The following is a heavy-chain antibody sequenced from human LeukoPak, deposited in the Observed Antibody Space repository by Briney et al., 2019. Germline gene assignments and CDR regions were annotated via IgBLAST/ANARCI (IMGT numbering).Heavy chain of an antibody. CDR3: ARDWTGPRDY. V-gene: IGHV3-30*03. CDR1: GFTFSSYG. J-gene: IGHJ4*02. CDR2: ISYDGSNK. Sequence: PGRSLRLSCAASGFTFSSYGVHWVRQAPGKGLEWVAVISYDGSNKYYADSVKGRFTISRDNAKNTLYLQMNSLRAEDTAVYYCARDWTGPRDYWGQGTLVTVSS. D-gene: IGHD3/OR15-3a*01.